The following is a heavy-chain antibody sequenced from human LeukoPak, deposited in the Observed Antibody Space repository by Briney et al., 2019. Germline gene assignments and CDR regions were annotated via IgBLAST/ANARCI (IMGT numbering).Heavy chain of an antibody. D-gene: IGHD4-17*01. Sequence: GGSRRLSCAAAGFLPTSSAMHWARQLDDRWRGWVAFIRYDGSYNYYADSVKGRFTISRDSSKKTLYLQMNSLRVEDTAVYYCAKAMTTVTPFDYWGQGTLVTVSS. CDR3: AKAMTTVTPFDY. J-gene: IGHJ4*02. V-gene: IGHV3-30*02. CDR1: GFLPTSSA. CDR2: IRYDGSYN.